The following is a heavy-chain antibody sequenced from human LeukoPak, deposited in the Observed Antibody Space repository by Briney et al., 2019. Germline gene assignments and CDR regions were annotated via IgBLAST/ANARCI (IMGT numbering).Heavy chain of an antibody. D-gene: IGHD3-22*01. V-gene: IGHV3-30*18. CDR2: ISYDGSNK. CDR3: AKYEYYYDSSGYYGWFDP. J-gene: IGHJ5*02. Sequence: GGSLRLSCAASGFTFSSYGMQWVRQAPGKGLEWGAVISYDGSNKYYADSVKGRFTISRDNSKNTLYLQMNSLRAEDTAVYYCAKYEYYYDSSGYYGWFDPWGQGTLVAVSS. CDR1: GFTFSSYG.